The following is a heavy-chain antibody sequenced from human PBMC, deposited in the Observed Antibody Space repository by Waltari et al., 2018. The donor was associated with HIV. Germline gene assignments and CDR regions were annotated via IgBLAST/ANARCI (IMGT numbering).Heavy chain of an antibody. J-gene: IGHJ3*02. D-gene: IGHD3-16*01. CDR2: ILSDGYNK. Sequence: QVYLMESGGGVVQPGGSLKLSCAASGFTFSGYGMHWVRQAPGKGLEWVVVILSDGYNKFYADSVRGRFTFSRDNSKYTLSLQMNSLRAEDTALYYCVKERGPFNGFDIWGQGTMVTVSS. CDR3: VKERGPFNGFDI. CDR1: GFTFSGYG. V-gene: IGHV3-33*06.